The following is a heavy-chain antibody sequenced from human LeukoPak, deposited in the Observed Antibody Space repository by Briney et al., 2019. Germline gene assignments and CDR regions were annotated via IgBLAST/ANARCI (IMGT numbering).Heavy chain of an antibody. Sequence: GGSLRLSCAASGFTFRSYWMHWVRQAPGKGLVWVSHIHSDGSSTSYADSVQGRFTISRDNAKNTLYLQMNSLRAEDTAVYYCARHNYGYDYWGQGILVTVSS. J-gene: IGHJ4*02. CDR2: IHSDGSST. CDR3: ARHNYGYDY. D-gene: IGHD3-10*01. V-gene: IGHV3-74*01. CDR1: GFTFRSYW.